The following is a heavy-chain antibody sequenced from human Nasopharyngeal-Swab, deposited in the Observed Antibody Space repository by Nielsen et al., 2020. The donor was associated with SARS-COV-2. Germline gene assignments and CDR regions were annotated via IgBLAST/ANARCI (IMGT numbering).Heavy chain of an antibody. CDR1: GGTFSSYA. D-gene: IGHD3-10*01. CDR2: IIPILGIA. CDR3: ARGNRITMVRGVPYYYYYGMDV. J-gene: IGHJ6*02. V-gene: IGHV1-69*04. Sequence: SVKVSCKASGGTFSSYAISWVRQAPGQGLEWMGRIIPILGIANYAQKFQGRVTITADKSTSTAYMELSSLRSGDTAVYYCARGNRITMVRGVPYYYYYGMDVWGQGTTVTVSS.